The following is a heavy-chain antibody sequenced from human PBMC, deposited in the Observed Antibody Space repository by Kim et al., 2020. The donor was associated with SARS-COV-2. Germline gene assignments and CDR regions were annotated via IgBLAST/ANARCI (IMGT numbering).Heavy chain of an antibody. J-gene: IGHJ4*02. CDR3: TTVVVVAAKRGAFDY. V-gene: IGHV3-15*01. D-gene: IGHD2-15*01. Sequence: ATVKGRFTVSRDDSKNTLYLQMNSLKTEDTAVYYCTTVVVVAAKRGAFDYWGQGTLVTVSS.